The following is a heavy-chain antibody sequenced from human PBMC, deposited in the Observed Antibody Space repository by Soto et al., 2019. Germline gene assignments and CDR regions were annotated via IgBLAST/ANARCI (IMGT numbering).Heavy chain of an antibody. CDR2: ISGSGSPI. CDR1: GCTFSDYY. J-gene: IGHJ6*02. V-gene: IGHV3-11*01. CDR3: ARAIAITINLGYGMDV. D-gene: IGHD3-3*01. Sequence: QVQLVESGGGLAKPGGTLRLSCTDSGCTFSDYYMSWARQAPGKGLEWVSYISGSGSPIYYADSVKGRFTISRDNAKNSLYLHMNSLRAEDTAVYYCARAIAITINLGYGMDVWGQGTTVTVSS.